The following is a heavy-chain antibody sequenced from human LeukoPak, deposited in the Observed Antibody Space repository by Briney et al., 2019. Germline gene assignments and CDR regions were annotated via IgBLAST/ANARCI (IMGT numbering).Heavy chain of an antibody. V-gene: IGHV4-4*07. CDR3: ARVRLWFGETRYYYYYMDV. Sequence: SETLSLTCTVSGGSINSYYWSWIRQPAGKGLEWSERIYTSGSTNYNPSLKSRVTMSVDTSKNQFSLKLSSVTAADTAVYYCARVRLWFGETRYYYYYMDVWGKGTTVTVSS. CDR2: IYTSGST. D-gene: IGHD3-10*01. CDR1: GGSINSYY. J-gene: IGHJ6*03.